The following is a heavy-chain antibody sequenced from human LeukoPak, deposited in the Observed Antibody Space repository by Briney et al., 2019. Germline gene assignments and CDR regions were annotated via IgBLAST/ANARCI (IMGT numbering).Heavy chain of an antibody. Sequence: SETLSLTCTVSGGSISSSSYYWGWIRQPPGKGLEWIGSIYYSGSTYYNPSLKSRVTISVDTSKNQFSLKLSSVTAADTAVYYCARRPSLDCSSTSCYTGFDYWGQGTLVTVSS. CDR1: GGSISSSSYY. D-gene: IGHD2-2*02. J-gene: IGHJ4*02. CDR3: ARRPSLDCSSTSCYTGFDY. V-gene: IGHV4-39*01. CDR2: IYYSGST.